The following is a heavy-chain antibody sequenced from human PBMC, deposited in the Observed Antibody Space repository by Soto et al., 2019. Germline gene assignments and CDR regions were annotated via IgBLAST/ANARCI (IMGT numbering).Heavy chain of an antibody. CDR1: GFTFINSA. CDR2: IVVGSGHI. Sequence: ASVKVSCKASGFTFINSAIQWVRQARGQRLEWMGWIVVGSGHINYAQKFQERLSITRDMSTSTAYMELSSLTLEDTAVYYCARVPDRWGQGTLVTVSS. V-gene: IGHV1-58*02. D-gene: IGHD2-2*01. J-gene: IGHJ5*02. CDR3: ARVPDR.